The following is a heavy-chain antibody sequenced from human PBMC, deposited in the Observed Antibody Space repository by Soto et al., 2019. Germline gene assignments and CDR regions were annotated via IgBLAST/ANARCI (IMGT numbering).Heavy chain of an antibody. Sequence: QGFEWMRWINPNSGGTNYAQKFQGWVTMTRDTSISTAYMELSRLRSDDTAVYYCAREHIVVVTAIQYYYYGMDVWGQGTTVTVSS. J-gene: IGHJ6*02. V-gene: IGHV1-2*04. CDR2: INPNSGGT. CDR3: AREHIVVVTAIQYYYYGMDV. D-gene: IGHD2-21*02.